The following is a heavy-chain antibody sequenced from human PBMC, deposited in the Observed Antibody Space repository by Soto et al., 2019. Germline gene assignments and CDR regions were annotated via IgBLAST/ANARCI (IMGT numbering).Heavy chain of an antibody. J-gene: IGHJ5*02. Sequence: GGSLRLSCAASGFTFSSYGMHWVRQAPGKGLEWVAVIWYDGSNKYYADSVKGRFTISRDNSKNTLYLQMNSLRAEDTAVYYCARDRVPVGATRWFDPWGQGTLVTVSS. CDR3: ARDRVPVGATRWFDP. D-gene: IGHD1-26*01. CDR1: GFTFSSYG. CDR2: IWYDGSNK. V-gene: IGHV3-33*01.